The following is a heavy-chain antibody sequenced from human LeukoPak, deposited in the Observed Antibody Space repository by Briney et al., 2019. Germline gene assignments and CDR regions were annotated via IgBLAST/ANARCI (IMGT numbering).Heavy chain of an antibody. J-gene: IGHJ4*02. Sequence: SETLSLTCTVSGGSLRSYYWIWIREPAGKGLEGIGRIYTSGSTNYNPSLKSRVTMSVDTSKNQFSLKLSSVPAADTAVYYCARDVDYGPGYDYRGQGTLVTVSS. CDR1: GGSLRSYY. CDR2: IYTSGST. CDR3: ARDVDYGPGYDY. D-gene: IGHD3-10*01. V-gene: IGHV4-4*07.